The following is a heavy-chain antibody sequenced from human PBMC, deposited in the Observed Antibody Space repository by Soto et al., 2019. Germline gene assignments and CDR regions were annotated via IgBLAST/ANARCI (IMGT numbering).Heavy chain of an antibody. J-gene: IGHJ4*02. CDR2: ISSTSNYI. CDR3: ARESEELASNFDY. D-gene: IGHD1-26*01. V-gene: IGHV3-21*06. CDR1: GFTFTRYS. Sequence: EVQLVESGGGLVKPGGSLRLSCAASGFTFTRYSMNWVRQAPGKGLEWVSSISSTSNYIYYGDSMKGRFTISRDNAKNTLYLDMNSLRAEDTAVYYSARESEELASNFDYWGQGPLVTVSS.